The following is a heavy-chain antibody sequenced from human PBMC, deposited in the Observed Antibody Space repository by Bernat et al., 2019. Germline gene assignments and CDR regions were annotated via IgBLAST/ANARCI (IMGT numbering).Heavy chain of an antibody. CDR3: AKFLDSTGMDV. J-gene: IGHJ6*02. V-gene: IGHV3-9*01. CDR2: ISWNSGSI. Sequence: EVQLVESGGGLVQPGRSLRLSCAASGFTFDDYAMHWVRQAPGKGLEWVSGISWNSGSIGYAGSVKGRFTISRDNAKNSLYLQMNSLRAEDTALYYCAKFLDSTGMDVWGQGTTVTVSS. CDR1: GFTFDDYA. D-gene: IGHD2-21*01.